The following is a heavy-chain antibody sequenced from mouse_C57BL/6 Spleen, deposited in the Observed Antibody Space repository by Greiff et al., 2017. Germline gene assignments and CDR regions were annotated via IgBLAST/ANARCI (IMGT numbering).Heavy chain of an antibody. J-gene: IGHJ3*01. D-gene: IGHD1-1*01. Sequence: VQLKESGPELVKPGASVKMSCKASGYTFTDYNVHWVKQSHGKSLEWIGYINPNNGGTSYNQKFKGKATLTVNKSSSTAYMELRSLTSEDSAVYYCARGTTVVAPFDYWGQGTLVTVSA. CDR3: ARGTTVVAPFDY. CDR1: GYTFTDYN. V-gene: IGHV1-22*01. CDR2: INPNNGGT.